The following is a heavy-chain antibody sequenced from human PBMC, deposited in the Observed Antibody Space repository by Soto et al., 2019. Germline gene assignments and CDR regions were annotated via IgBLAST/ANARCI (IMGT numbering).Heavy chain of an antibody. Sequence: GASVKVSGKASGGTFSSYAISWVRQAPGQGLEWMGGIIPIFGTANYAQKFQGRVTITADESTSTAYMELSSLRSEDTAVYYCASHPLNGDSSGYPTGFDYWGQGTLVTVSS. CDR3: ASHPLNGDSSGYPTGFDY. J-gene: IGHJ4*02. V-gene: IGHV1-69*13. D-gene: IGHD3-22*01. CDR1: GGTFSSYA. CDR2: IIPIFGTA.